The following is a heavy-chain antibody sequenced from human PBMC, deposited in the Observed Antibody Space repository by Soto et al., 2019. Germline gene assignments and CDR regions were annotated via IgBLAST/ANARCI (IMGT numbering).Heavy chain of an antibody. D-gene: IGHD6-6*01. CDR3: ARESEYSSSCGY. CDR2: ISYDGSNK. CDR1: GFTFSSYA. Sequence: QVQLVESGGGVVQPGRSLRLSCAASGFTFSSYAMHWVRQAPGKGLEWVAVISYDGSNKYYADSVKGRFTISRDNSKNTLYLQMNSLRAEDTAVYYCARESEYSSSCGYWGQGTLVTVSS. J-gene: IGHJ4*02. V-gene: IGHV3-30-3*01.